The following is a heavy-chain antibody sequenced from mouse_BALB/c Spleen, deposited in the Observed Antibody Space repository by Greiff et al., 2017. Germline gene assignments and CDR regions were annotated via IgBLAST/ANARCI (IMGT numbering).Heavy chain of an antibody. V-gene: IGHV1-9*01. CDR2: ILPGSGST. CDR3: AEDGAIGANRYYFDY. J-gene: IGHJ2*01. Sequence: QVHVKQSGAELMKPGASVKISCKATGYTFSSYWIEWVKQRPGHGLEWIGEILPGSGSTNYNEKFKGKATFTADTSSNTAYMQLSSLTSEDSAVYYCAEDGAIGANRYYFDYWGQGTTLTVSA. D-gene: IGHD1-1*01. CDR1: GYTFSSYW.